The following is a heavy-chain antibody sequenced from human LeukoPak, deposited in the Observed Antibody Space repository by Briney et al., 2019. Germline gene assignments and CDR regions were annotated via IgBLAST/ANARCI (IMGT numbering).Heavy chain of an antibody. CDR3: ASGGQYYQYGMDV. V-gene: IGHV1-2*02. CDR2: LNPNNGGT. CDR1: GYTFTVYY. Sequence: ASVKVSCKASGYTFTVYYMHWVRQAPGQGFEWMGWLNPNNGGTNYAQKFQGRVTMARDTSISTAYMELSSLRSDDAAVYYCASGGQYYQYGMDVWGQGTTVTVSS. J-gene: IGHJ6*02. D-gene: IGHD2-2*01.